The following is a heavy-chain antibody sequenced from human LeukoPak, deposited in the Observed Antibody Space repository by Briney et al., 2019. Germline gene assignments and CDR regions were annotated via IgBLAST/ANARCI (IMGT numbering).Heavy chain of an antibody. CDR3: ARVYSCYPPSYYFDY. V-gene: IGHV4-31*03. CDR1: GGSVSSGGYY. Sequence: PSETLSLTCTVSGGSVSSGGYYWSWIRQHRGKGLEWIGYFYYSGSTYYTPSLKSRVSISVDTSKKQFSLKLSSVTAADTAVYYCARVYSCYPPSYYFDYWGQGTLVTVSS. CDR2: FYYSGST. J-gene: IGHJ4*02. D-gene: IGHD5-12*01.